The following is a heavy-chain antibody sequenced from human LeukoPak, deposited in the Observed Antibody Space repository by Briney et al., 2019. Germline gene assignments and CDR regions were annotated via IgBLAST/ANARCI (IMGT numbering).Heavy chain of an antibody. V-gene: IGHV1-8*01. Sequence: ASVKVSCKASGYTFTSYDINWVRQATGQGLEWMGWMNPNSGNTGYAQKFQGRVTMTRNTSISTAYMELSSLRAEDTAVYYCAKAPNSGYNSGWFNWFDPWGQGTLVTVSS. CDR1: GYTFTSYD. D-gene: IGHD6-19*01. CDR2: MNPNSGNT. J-gene: IGHJ5*02. CDR3: AKAPNSGYNSGWFNWFDP.